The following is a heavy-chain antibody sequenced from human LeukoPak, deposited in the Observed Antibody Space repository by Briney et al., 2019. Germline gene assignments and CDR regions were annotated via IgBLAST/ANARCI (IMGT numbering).Heavy chain of an antibody. V-gene: IGHV3-48*04. CDR1: GFTFSSLS. D-gene: IGHD1-7*01. CDR3: ARMNYVSSGWGAPFDY. Sequence: GGSLRLSCAASGFTFSSLSMNWVRQAPGKGLEWVSYIRTSGTNTDYTGSVKGRFTISRDNAKNSLYLQMNSLRAEDTAVYYCARMNYVSSGWGAPFDYWGQGTLVTVSS. J-gene: IGHJ4*02. CDR2: IRTSGTNT.